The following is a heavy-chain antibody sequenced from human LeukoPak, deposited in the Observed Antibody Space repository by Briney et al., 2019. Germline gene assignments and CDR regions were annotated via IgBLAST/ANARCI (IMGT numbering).Heavy chain of an antibody. D-gene: IGHD6-13*01. Sequence: ASVKVSCKASGYNFTSYTISWVRQAPGQGLEWMGWISAYNGNTNYGQKLLGRVTMTTDTSTSTAYMELRSLRPDDTAVYYCARDEGAPTAAANVWGRGTMVTVSS. J-gene: IGHJ3*01. V-gene: IGHV1-18*01. CDR2: ISAYNGNT. CDR3: ARDEGAPTAAANV. CDR1: GYNFTSYT.